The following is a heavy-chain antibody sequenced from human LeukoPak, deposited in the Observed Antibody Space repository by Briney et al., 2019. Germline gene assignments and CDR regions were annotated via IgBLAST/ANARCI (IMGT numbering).Heavy chain of an antibody. CDR1: GFTFSSYS. D-gene: IGHD5-12*01. Sequence: GGSLRLSCAASGFTFSSYSMNWVRQAPGEGLEWVSSISSSSSYIYYADSVKGRFTISRDNAKNSLYLQMNSLRAEDTAVYYCARGRYSGYFFDYWGQGTLVTVSS. CDR2: ISSSSSYI. V-gene: IGHV3-21*01. J-gene: IGHJ4*02. CDR3: ARGRYSGYFFDY.